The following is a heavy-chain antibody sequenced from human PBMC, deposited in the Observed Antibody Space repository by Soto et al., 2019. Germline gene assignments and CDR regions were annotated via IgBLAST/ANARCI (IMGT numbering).Heavy chain of an antibody. Sequence: SETLSLTCTVSGGSISSSSYYWGWIRQPPGKGLEWIGGIYYSGSTYYNPSLKSRVTISVDTSKNQFSLKLSSVTAADTAVYYCARQSDSSSSLYYYYGMDVWGQGTTVTVSS. CDR2: IYYSGST. CDR1: GGSISSSSYY. J-gene: IGHJ6*02. CDR3: ARQSDSSSSLYYYYGMDV. D-gene: IGHD6-6*01. V-gene: IGHV4-39*01.